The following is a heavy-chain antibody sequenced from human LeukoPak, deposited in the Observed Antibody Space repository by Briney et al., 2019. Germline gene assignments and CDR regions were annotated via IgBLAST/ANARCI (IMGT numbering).Heavy chain of an antibody. Sequence: SETLSLTCTVSGGYISSYYWSWLRQPPGKGLEWIGYIYYSGSTNYNPSLKSRVTISVDTSKNQFSLKLSSVTAADTAVYYCARGYCGGDCYPRGMAAFDTWGQGTMVTVSS. CDR1: GGYISSYY. CDR3: ARGYCGGDCYPRGMAAFDT. J-gene: IGHJ3*02. V-gene: IGHV4-59*01. D-gene: IGHD2-21*02. CDR2: IYYSGST.